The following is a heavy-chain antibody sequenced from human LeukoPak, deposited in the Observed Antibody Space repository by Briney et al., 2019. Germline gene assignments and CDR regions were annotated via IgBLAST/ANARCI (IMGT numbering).Heavy chain of an antibody. V-gene: IGHV1-8*01. Sequence: ASVRVSCKASGYTFTSHDINWVREATGQGLEWMGWMNPNRGNTSYAQKFQGRVTMTMDTSINTAYMELHSLRCEDTAVYYSARGYSPSIRTTGNDYWGQGTLVTVSS. D-gene: IGHD1-1*01. J-gene: IGHJ4*02. CDR3: ARGYSPSIRTTGNDY. CDR2: MNPNRGNT. CDR1: GYTFTSHD.